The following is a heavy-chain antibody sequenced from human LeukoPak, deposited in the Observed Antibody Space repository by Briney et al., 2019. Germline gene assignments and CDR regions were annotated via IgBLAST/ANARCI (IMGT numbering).Heavy chain of an antibody. CDR3: ATPWWAPVYCAGSYDY. V-gene: IGHV3-15*01. D-gene: IGHD3-10*01. CDR2: IKSKTDDGTT. J-gene: IGHJ4*02. CDR1: ALTFSNAW. Sequence: GRSLRLPCAASALTFSNAWMSWVRHAARKGLEWVVRIKSKTDDGTTDYAAPVKGRFTISRDDSKSTLYLQMSSLKTEDTAVYYCATPWWAPVYCAGSYDYWGQGTLVTVSS.